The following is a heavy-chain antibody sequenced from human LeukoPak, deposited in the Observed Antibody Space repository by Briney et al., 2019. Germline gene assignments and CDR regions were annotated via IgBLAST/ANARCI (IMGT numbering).Heavy chain of an antibody. J-gene: IGHJ4*02. CDR1: GVTFSNYW. CDR2: IKQDGSEK. Sequence: PGGSLRLTCAASGVTFSNYWMSWVRQAPGRGPEWVANIKQDGSEKYSVDSVKGRFTISRDNAKNSLYLEMNDLRGEDTAIYYCARDKVVGPTNFDYWGQGTLVTVSS. D-gene: IGHD1-26*01. V-gene: IGHV3-7*03. CDR3: ARDKVVGPTNFDY.